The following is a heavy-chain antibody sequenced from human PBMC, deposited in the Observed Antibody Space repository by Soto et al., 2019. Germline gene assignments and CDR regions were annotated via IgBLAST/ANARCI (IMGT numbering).Heavy chain of an antibody. CDR3: ARVPVDYGDYLFDY. CDR1: GGSISSGGYY. Sequence: SETLSLTCTVSGGSISSGGYYWSWIRQHPGKGLEWIGYIYYSGSTYYNPSLKSRVTISVDTSKNQFSLKLSSVTAADTAVYYCARVPVDYGDYLFDYWGQGTLVTVSS. J-gene: IGHJ4*02. V-gene: IGHV4-31*03. CDR2: IYYSGST. D-gene: IGHD4-17*01.